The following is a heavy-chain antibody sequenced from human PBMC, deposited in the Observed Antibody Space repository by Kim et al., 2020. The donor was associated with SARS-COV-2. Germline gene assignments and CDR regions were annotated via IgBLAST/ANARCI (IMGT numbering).Heavy chain of an antibody. CDR1: GDSVSSNSAA. J-gene: IGHJ4*02. Sequence: SQTLSLTCAISGDSVSSNSAAWNWIRQSPSRGLEWLGRTYYRSKWYNDYAVSVKSRITINPDTSKNQFSLQLNSVTPEDTAVYYCARGVYSGYDPIVGFFDYWGQGTLVTVSS. V-gene: IGHV6-1*01. CDR2: TYYRSKWYN. CDR3: ARGVYSGYDPIVGFFDY. D-gene: IGHD5-12*01.